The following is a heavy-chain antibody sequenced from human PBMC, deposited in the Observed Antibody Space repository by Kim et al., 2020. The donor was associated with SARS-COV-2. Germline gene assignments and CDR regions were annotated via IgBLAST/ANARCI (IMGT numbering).Heavy chain of an antibody. Sequence: GGSLRLSCAASGFTFSSYGMHWVRQAPGKGLEWVAVIWYDGSNKYYADSVKGRFTISRDNSKNTLYLQMNSLRAEDTAVYYCARGTWSGYYTMNYYMDVWGKGTTVTVSS. V-gene: IGHV3-33*01. J-gene: IGHJ6*03. CDR2: IWYDGSNK. CDR3: ARGTWSGYYTMNYYMDV. CDR1: GFTFSSYG. D-gene: IGHD3-3*01.